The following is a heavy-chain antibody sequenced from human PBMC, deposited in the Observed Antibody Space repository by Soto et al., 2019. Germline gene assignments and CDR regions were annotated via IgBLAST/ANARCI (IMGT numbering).Heavy chain of an antibody. V-gene: IGHV3-33*01. D-gene: IGHD2-2*01. J-gene: IGHJ3*02. CDR1: GFTFSSYG. CDR2: IWYDGSNK. CDR3: ARGDMAANVPGAFDI. Sequence: GGSLRLSCAASGFTFSSYGMHWVRQAPGKGLEWVAVIWYDGSNKYYADSVKGRFTISRDNSKNTLNLQMNSLRAEDTAVYYCARGDMAANVPGAFDIWGQGTMVTVSS.